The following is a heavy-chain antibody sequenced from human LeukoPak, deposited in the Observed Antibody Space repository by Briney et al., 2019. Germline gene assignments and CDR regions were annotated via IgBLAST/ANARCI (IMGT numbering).Heavy chain of an antibody. D-gene: IGHD2-15*01. Sequence: SVKVSCKASGYSFTTYGITWGPQAPGQGHEWIGGFSVNKGVPNYTQKVKGKVTMTTDTSTSTAYMEVTSLTSDDTAVYYCARTRSGGSCSYWGQGTLVTVSA. CDR2: FSVNKGVP. V-gene: IGHV1-18*01. CDR3: ARTRSGGSCSY. J-gene: IGHJ4*02. CDR1: GYSFTTYG.